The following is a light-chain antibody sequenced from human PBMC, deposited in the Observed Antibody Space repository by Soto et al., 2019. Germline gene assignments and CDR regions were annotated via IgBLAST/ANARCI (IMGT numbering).Light chain of an antibody. V-gene: IGKV3-15*01. CDR3: QQYYHWPLT. CDR2: AAS. J-gene: IGKJ4*01. CDR1: QSISST. Sequence: EIVMTQSPATLSVSPGQRVTLSCRASQSISSTLAWFQHKPGQSPRLLIYAASTRATGIPARFSGGGSGTEFTLTISSLQPEDFAVYYCQQYYHWPLTFGGGTKVEIK.